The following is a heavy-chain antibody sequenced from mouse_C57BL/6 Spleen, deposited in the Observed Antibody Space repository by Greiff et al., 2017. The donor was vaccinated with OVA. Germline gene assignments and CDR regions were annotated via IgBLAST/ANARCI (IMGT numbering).Heavy chain of an antibody. D-gene: IGHD1-1*01. V-gene: IGHV1-9*01. CDR3: ARLFITTVVATPHFDY. Sequence: QVQLKQSGAELMKPGASVKLSCKATGYTFTGYWIEWVKQRPGHGLEWIGEILPGSGSTNYNEKFKGKATFTADTSSNTAYMQLSSLTTEDSAIYYCARLFITTVVATPHFDYWGQGTTLTVSS. CDR2: ILPGSGST. CDR1: GYTFTGYW. J-gene: IGHJ2*01.